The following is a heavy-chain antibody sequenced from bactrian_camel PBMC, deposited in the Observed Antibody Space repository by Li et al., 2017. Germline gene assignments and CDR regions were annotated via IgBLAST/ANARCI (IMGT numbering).Heavy chain of an antibody. Sequence: VQLVESGGGLVQPGGSLRLSCVASGIAFDDYAMGWIRQASGKGLEWVASITWSGDYTNYADSVKGQFTISRDNVKNTVYLQMNSLKPEDTAVYYCATGLGASDYEYNYWGQGTQVTVS. CDR1: GIAFDDYA. CDR2: ITWSGDYT. CDR3: ATGLGASDYEYNY. D-gene: IGHD4*01. J-gene: IGHJ4*01. V-gene: IGHV3-1*01.